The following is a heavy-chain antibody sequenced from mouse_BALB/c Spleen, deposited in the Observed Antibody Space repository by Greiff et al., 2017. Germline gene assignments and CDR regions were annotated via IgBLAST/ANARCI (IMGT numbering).Heavy chain of an antibody. CDR1: GFTFSSYG. Sequence: EVNLVESGGDLVKPGGSLKLSCAASGFTFSSYGMSWVRQTPDKRLEWVATISSGGSYTYYPDSVKGRFTISRDNAKNTLYLQMSSLKSEDTAMYYCAIELGRGYWGQGTTLTVSS. CDR3: AIELGRGY. CDR2: ISSGGSYT. J-gene: IGHJ2*01. D-gene: IGHD4-1*01. V-gene: IGHV5-6*01.